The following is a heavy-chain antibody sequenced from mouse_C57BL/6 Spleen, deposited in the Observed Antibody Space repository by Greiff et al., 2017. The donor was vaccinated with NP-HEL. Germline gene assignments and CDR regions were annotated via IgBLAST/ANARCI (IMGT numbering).Heavy chain of an antibody. V-gene: IGHV5-17*01. D-gene: IGHD2-1*01. Sequence: EVQLVESGGGLVKPGGSLKLSCAASGFTFSDYGMHWVRQAPEKGLEWVAYISSGSSTIYYADTVKGRFTISRDNAKNTLFLQMTSLRSEDTAMYYCARKIYYGNSYYAMDYWGQGTSVTVSS. J-gene: IGHJ4*01. CDR2: ISSGSSTI. CDR1: GFTFSDYG. CDR3: ARKIYYGNSYYAMDY.